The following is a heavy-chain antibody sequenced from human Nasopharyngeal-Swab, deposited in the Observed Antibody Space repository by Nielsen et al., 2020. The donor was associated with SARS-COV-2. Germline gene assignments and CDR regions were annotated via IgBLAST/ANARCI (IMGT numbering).Heavy chain of an antibody. CDR2: INPNSGDT. J-gene: IGHJ4*01. Sequence: DSVKVSCKASGYTFTDYFMHWVRQAPGQGLEWMGRINPNSGDTKYAEIFRDRVTVTRDTSITTVYMELSSLRSDETAVYYCVRDDGDVPGITGSGPPGGFWGQGTLVTVSS. CDR1: GYTFTDYF. CDR3: VRDDGDVPGITGSGPPGGF. V-gene: IGHV1-2*06. D-gene: IGHD3-10*01.